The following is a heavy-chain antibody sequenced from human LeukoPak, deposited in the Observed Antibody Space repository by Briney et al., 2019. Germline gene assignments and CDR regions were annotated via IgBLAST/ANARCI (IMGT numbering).Heavy chain of an antibody. CDR2: IIPIFGTP. V-gene: IGHV1-69*13. CDR1: GGIFSSYA. Sequence: ASVKVSCKASGGIFSSYAISWVRQAPGQGLEWMGGIIPIFGTPNYAQRFQGRVTITADESTSTAYMELSSLRSEDTAAYYCARDSGNLCGGDCYRMGVAFDIWGQGTMVTVSS. D-gene: IGHD2-21*02. J-gene: IGHJ3*02. CDR3: ARDSGNLCGGDCYRMGVAFDI.